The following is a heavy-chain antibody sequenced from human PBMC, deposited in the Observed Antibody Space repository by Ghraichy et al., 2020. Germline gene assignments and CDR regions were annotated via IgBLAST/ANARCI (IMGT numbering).Heavy chain of an antibody. D-gene: IGHD6-19*01. J-gene: IGHJ5*02. Sequence: GGSLRLSCAASGFTFSTFAINWVRQAPGKGLEWISVISDSGGSTYYADSVRGRFTISRDNSKNTVYLQMNSLRAEDTAVYYCARKSAPGSAVTGSTYHWGQGTLVTVSS. CDR2: ISDSGGST. V-gene: IGHV3-23*01. CDR3: ARKSAPGSAVTGSTYH. CDR1: GFTFSTFA.